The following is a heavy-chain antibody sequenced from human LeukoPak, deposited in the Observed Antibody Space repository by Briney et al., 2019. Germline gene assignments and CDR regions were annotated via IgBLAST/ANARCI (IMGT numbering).Heavy chain of an antibody. CDR3: ARAILVAGTGGYY. Sequence: HPGGSLRLSCAASGFNFSSYWMHWVRQAPGKGLVWVSRINSDGSSTSYADSVKGRFTTSRDNAKNTLYLQMNSLRAEDTAVYYCARAILVAGTGGYYWRQGILATVSS. CDR2: INSDGSST. D-gene: IGHD6-19*01. J-gene: IGHJ4*02. CDR1: GFNFSSYW. V-gene: IGHV3-74*01.